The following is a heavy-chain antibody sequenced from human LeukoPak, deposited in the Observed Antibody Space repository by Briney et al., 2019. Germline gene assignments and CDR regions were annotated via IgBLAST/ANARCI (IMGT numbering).Heavy chain of an antibody. V-gene: IGHV1-2*02. CDR2: IYPNSGAT. J-gene: IGHJ4*02. CDR1: GYTFTGYY. CDR3: GTLLSNGPFDY. Sequence: ASVKVSCKASGYTFTGYYMHWVRQAPGQGLEWMGYIYPNSGATKYAQKFQGRVTMTRDTSISTAYMELSGLRSDDTAVFYCGTLLSNGPFDYWGQGSLVTVSS.